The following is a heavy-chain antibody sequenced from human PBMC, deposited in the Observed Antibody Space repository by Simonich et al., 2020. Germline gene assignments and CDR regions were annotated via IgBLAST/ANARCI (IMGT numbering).Heavy chain of an antibody. Sequence: EVQLVESGGGLVQPGGSLRLSCAASGFTFSSYWMHWVRQAPGKGLVWVSRINSEGSSTRYADSVKGRFTISRDNAKNTLYLQMNSLRAEDTAVYYCARDYSNYDAFDIWGQGTMVTVSS. CDR3: ARDYSNYDAFDI. CDR1: GFTFSSYW. D-gene: IGHD4-4*01. J-gene: IGHJ3*02. CDR2: INSEGSST. V-gene: IGHV3-74*01.